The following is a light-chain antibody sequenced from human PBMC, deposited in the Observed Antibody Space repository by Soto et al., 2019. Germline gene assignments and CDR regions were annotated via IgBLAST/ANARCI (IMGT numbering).Light chain of an antibody. CDR2: AAS. CDR1: QTVTSH. Sequence: DVQMTQSPSSLSASVGDSLTLTCRASQTVTSHLNWYQQKPGKAPKLLIYAASTLQSGVPSRFSGSGSGTEFTLTIISLQPEDFATYYCQQSYRFPKTFGRGTKVDIK. J-gene: IGKJ1*01. CDR3: QQSYRFPKT. V-gene: IGKV1-39*01.